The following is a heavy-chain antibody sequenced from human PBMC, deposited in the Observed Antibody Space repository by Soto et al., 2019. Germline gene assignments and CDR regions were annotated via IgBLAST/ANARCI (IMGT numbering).Heavy chain of an antibody. D-gene: IGHD6-19*01. Sequence: ASVKVSCKASGYTFTSYYMHWVRQAPGQGLEWMGIINPSGGSTSYAQKFQGRVTMTRDTSISTAYMELSSLRSEDTAVYYCARRIAVAGTNPYGMDVWGQGTTVTVSS. J-gene: IGHJ6*02. CDR3: ARRIAVAGTNPYGMDV. CDR2: INPSGGST. V-gene: IGHV1-46*01. CDR1: GYTFTSYY.